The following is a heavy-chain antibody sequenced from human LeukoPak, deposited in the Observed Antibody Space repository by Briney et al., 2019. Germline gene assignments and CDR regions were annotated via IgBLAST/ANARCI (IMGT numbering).Heavy chain of an antibody. CDR1: GFTFDDYA. V-gene: IGHV3-9*01. J-gene: IGHJ6*03. CDR2: ISWNSGSI. CDR3: AKDGSAYCGGDCYSYYYYYMDV. D-gene: IGHD2-21*01. Sequence: GGSLRLSCAASGFTFDDYAMHWVRQAPGKGLEWVSGISWNSGSIGYADSVKGRFTISRDNSKNTLYLQMNSLRAEDTAVYYCAKDGSAYCGGDCYSYYYYYMDVWGKGTTVTVSS.